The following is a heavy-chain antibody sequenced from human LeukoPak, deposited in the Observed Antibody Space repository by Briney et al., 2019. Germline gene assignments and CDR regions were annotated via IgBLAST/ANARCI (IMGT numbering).Heavy chain of an antibody. Sequence: ASVKVSCKASGYTFTGYYMHWVRQAPGQGLGWVGWINPNSGGTNYAQKFQGRVTMTRDTSISTAYMELSRLRSDDTAVYYCARESMIGDIDYWGQGTLVTVSS. D-gene: IGHD3-22*01. CDR2: INPNSGGT. CDR1: GYTFTGYY. J-gene: IGHJ4*02. CDR3: ARESMIGDIDY. V-gene: IGHV1-2*02.